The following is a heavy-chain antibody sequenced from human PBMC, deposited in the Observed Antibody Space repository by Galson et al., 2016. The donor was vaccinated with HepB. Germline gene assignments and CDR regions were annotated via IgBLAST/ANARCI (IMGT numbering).Heavy chain of an antibody. V-gene: IGHV3-48*03. D-gene: IGHD2-2*01. Sequence: SLRLSCAASGFTFSSYEMNWVRQAPGKGLEWVSYISSSGSTIYCADSVKGRFTISRDNGKNSLYLQMGSLRAEDTAVYYCARGDCSSSTCYVIWFDPWGQGTLVTVSS. CDR3: ARGDCSSSTCYVIWFDP. CDR2: ISSSGSTI. CDR1: GFTFSSYE. J-gene: IGHJ5*02.